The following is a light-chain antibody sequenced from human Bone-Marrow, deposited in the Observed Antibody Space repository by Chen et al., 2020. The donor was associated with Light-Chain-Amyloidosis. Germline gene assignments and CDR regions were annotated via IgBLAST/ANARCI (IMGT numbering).Light chain of an antibody. Sequence: IVMTQSQATLAVAPGERVTLSCRASQSVSSNLAWYQQKPGQAPRLLIDTTSTRAAGGPARFSGSASGTEFTLTISSLQSEDFAVYFCQHYHNWRWTFGKGTKVEVK. V-gene: IGKV3D-15*01. CDR1: QSVSSN. CDR2: TTS. CDR3: QHYHNWRWT. J-gene: IGKJ1*01.